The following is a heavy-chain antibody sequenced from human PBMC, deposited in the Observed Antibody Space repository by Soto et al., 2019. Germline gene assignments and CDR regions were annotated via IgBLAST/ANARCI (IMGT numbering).Heavy chain of an antibody. J-gene: IGHJ4*02. CDR3: TPGHFVSNEWSFAY. V-gene: IGHV3-15*06. CDR1: GFSFPNAW. D-gene: IGHD2-8*01. CDR2: ITNKENGEAT. Sequence: EVQLVESGGGLVEPGGSLRLSCAASGFSFPNAWMTWVRQAPGKGLAWVGRITNKENGEATKYAAPGKCRFNISRDDSQNILYLLMDSLQIEDTALYYCTPGHFVSNEWSFAYWGQGTLVTVSS.